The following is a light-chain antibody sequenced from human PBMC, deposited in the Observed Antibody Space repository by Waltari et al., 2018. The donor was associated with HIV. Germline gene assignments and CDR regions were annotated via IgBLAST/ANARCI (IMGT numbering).Light chain of an antibody. CDR3: QQYNNWPPWT. CDR2: GAS. J-gene: IGKJ1*01. CDR1: QSITTK. Sequence: ELVMTPSPATLSVSPGESVTLSCRASQSITTKLAWYQQTPGQAPRPPIYGASTRAPGIPDRFSGIGSGTEFTLSISSLQSEEFAIEYCQQYNNWPPWTFGQGTKVEI. V-gene: IGKV3-15*01.